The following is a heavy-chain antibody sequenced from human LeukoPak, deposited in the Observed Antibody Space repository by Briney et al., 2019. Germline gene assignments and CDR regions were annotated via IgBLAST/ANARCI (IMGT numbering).Heavy chain of an antibody. CDR3: ARNLQQLPSHGGFDY. V-gene: IGHV1-18*01. CDR2: ISAYNGNT. Sequence: VSVKVSCKASGYTFTSYGISWVRQAPGQGLEWMGWISAYNGNTNYAQKLQGRVTMTTDTSTSTAYMELRSLRSDDTAVYYCARNLQQLPSHGGFDYWGQGTLVTVSS. J-gene: IGHJ4*02. CDR1: GYTFTSYG. D-gene: IGHD6-13*01.